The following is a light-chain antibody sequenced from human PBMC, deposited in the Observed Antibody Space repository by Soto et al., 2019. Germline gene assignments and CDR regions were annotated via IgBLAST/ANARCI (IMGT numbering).Light chain of an antibody. Sequence: DIVLTQSRHTVALSPVERVPRSCMASQSVSSSYLAWYQQIPGQAPRLLIYGASTRATGIPARFSGSGSGTEFTLTISSLQSEDFAVYYCHQYNKWWTFGQGTNV. J-gene: IGKJ1*01. CDR2: GAS. CDR1: QSVSSSY. CDR3: HQYNKWWT. V-gene: IGKV3-15*01.